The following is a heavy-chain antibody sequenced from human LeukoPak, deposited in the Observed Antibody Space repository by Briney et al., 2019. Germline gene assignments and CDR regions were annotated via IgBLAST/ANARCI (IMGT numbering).Heavy chain of an antibody. J-gene: IGHJ4*02. CDR2: IFDNGTI. Sequence: PSETLSLTCTVSGASISSSNHFWGWIRQPPGKALEWIGTIFDNGTIYYSQSLKGRVTISVDTSMNQFFMNLKSLTAADTAFYYCAYTASSDLFEFWGQGTLVTVSS. V-gene: IGHV4-39*01. CDR1: GASISSSNHF. D-gene: IGHD3-16*01. CDR3: AYTASSDLFEF.